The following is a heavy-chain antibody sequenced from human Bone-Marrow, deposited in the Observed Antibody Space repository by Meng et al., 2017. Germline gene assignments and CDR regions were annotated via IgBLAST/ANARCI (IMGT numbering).Heavy chain of an antibody. Sequence: QVQLQESGPGLVKPSVTLSLTCTVSGDSISSDICWSWVRQPPGKGLEWIGEVYHRGDTNYNPSLKSRVDISVDKSKNQFYLSLFSVTAADTAVYYCGRDQGRELINHWGQGTLVTASS. CDR1: GDSISSDIC. V-gene: IGHV4-4*02. CDR2: VYHRGDT. D-gene: IGHD1-7*01. CDR3: GRDQGRELINH. J-gene: IGHJ4*02.